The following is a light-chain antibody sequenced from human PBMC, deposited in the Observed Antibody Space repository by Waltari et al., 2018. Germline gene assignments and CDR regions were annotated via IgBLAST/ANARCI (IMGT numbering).Light chain of an antibody. V-gene: IGLV3-1*01. J-gene: IGLJ2*01. CDR2: QDY. CDR1: RLGSKY. CDR3: QAWDSSNVV. Sequence: SYDLSQPPSVSVSPGQTASTPCSGERLGSKYVCWYQQKSRQSPVLVMYQDYKRPSGIPERFSGSNSRNIATLTITGTQPMDEADYYCQAWDSSNVVFGGGTKLTVL.